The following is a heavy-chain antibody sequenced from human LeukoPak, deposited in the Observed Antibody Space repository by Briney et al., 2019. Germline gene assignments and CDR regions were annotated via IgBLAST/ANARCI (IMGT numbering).Heavy chain of an antibody. Sequence: SETLSLTCTVSGGSISSSSYYWGWIRQPPGKGLEWIGSVYYSGSTYYNPSLKSRATISVDTSKNQFSLKLSSVTAADTAVYYCARRPFCSGGSCPFDYWGQGNLVTVSS. CDR3: ARRPFCSGGSCPFDY. CDR1: GGSISSSSYY. J-gene: IGHJ4*02. CDR2: VYYSGST. D-gene: IGHD2-15*01. V-gene: IGHV4-39*01.